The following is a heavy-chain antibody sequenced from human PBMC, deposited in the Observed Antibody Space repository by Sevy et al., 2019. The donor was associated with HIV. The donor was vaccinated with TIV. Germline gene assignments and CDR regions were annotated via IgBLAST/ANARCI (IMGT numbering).Heavy chain of an antibody. J-gene: IGHJ5*02. CDR1: GFIFSNYW. D-gene: IGHD6-19*01. CDR2: IQRDGSDK. V-gene: IGHV3-7*03. Sequence: GGSLRLSCAASGFIFSNYWMTWVRQSPGKGLEWVASIQRDGSDKYYVDSVKGRFTISRDNAKNSLYLQMNNLRVDDTALYYCARDAAVAGANWFDPRGQGTLVTVSS. CDR3: ARDAAVAGANWFDP.